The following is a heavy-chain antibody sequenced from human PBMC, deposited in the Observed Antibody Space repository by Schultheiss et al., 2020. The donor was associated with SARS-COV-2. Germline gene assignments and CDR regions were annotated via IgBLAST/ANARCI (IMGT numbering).Heavy chain of an antibody. CDR1: GFTLTGFA. J-gene: IGHJ4*02. CDR2: INSDGSST. Sequence: GGSLRLSCSGSGFTLTGFAMHWVRQAPGKGLVWVSRINSDGSSTSYADSVKGRFTISRDNAKNSLYLQMNSLRAEDTAVYHCARDDTATYFDYWGQGTLVTVSS. CDR3: ARDDTATYFDY. V-gene: IGHV3-74*01.